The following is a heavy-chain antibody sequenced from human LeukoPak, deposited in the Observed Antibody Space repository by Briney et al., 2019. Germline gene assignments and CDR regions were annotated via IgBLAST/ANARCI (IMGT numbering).Heavy chain of an antibody. CDR2: INPKSGGT. D-gene: IGHD3-10*01. CDR3: ARGRGEGRGISMVRGVRAPPYNWFDP. CDR1: GYTFTGYY. Sequence: GASVKVSCKASGYTFTGYYMHWVRQAPGQGLEWMGWINPKSGGTNFAQKFQGRVTMTRDTSISTAYMELSRLRSDDTAVYYCARGRGEGRGISMVRGVRAPPYNWFDPWGHGTLVTVSS. V-gene: IGHV1-2*02. J-gene: IGHJ5*02.